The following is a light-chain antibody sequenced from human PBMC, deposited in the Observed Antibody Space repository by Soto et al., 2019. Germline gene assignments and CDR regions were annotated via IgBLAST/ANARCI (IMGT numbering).Light chain of an antibody. V-gene: IGLV2-14*01. J-gene: IGLJ1*01. CDR2: EVN. CDR1: SSDIGAYNY. Sequence: QSAVTQHAYVSGSPGQSITISCTGTSSDIGAYNYVSWYQHHPGKAPKLIIYEVNNRPSGVSNRFSGSKSGNTASLTISGLQAEDEADYYCSSYTSSRIYIFGTGTKVTVL. CDR3: SSYTSSRIYI.